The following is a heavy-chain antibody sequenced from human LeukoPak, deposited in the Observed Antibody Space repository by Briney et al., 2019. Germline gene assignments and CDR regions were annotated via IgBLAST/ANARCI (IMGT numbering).Heavy chain of an antibody. CDR3: ARGRVDCSSTSCYIGYYYYYMDV. CDR2: TYYRSKWYN. J-gene: IGHJ6*03. D-gene: IGHD2-2*02. V-gene: IGHV6-1*01. Sequence: QTLSLTCAISGDSVSSNSAAWNWIRQSPSRGLEWLGRTYYRSKWYNDYAVSVKSRITINPDTSKNQFSLQLNSVTPEDTAVYYCARGRVDCSSTSCYIGYYYYYMDVWGKGTTVTISS. CDR1: GDSVSSNSAA.